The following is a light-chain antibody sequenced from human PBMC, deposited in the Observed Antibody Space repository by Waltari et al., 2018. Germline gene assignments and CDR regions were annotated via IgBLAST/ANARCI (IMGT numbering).Light chain of an antibody. V-gene: IGKV1-12*01. CDR1: QNIGSW. J-gene: IGKJ1*01. CDR2: SAS. CDR3: QQANNFPRT. Sequence: DIQMTQSPSFVSAFVGDRVTISCWASQNIGSWLAWYQQKPGQAPKLLIYSASSLQSGVPSRFSGTGSGTDFTLTISSLQPEDFATYYCQQANNFPRTFGQGTKVEI.